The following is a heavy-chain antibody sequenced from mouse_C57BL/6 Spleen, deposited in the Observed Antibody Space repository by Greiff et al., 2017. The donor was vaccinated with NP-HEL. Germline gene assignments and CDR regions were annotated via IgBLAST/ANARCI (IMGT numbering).Heavy chain of an antibody. D-gene: IGHD1-1*01. CDR3: HGSSYDFDY. J-gene: IGHJ2*01. CDR1: GYAFSSSW. V-gene: IGHV1-82*01. Sequence: VKLQESGPELVKPGASVKISCKASGYAFSSSWMNWVKQRPGKGLEWIGRIYPGDGDTNYNGKFKGKATLTADKSSSTAYMQLSSLTSEDSAVYFCHGSSYDFDYWGQGTTLTVSS. CDR2: IYPGDGDT.